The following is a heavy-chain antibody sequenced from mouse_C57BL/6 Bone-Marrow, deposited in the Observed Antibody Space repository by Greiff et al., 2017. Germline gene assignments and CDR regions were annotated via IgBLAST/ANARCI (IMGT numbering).Heavy chain of an antibody. CDR2: IHPNSGST. Sequence: QVQLQQPGAELVKPGASVKLSCKASGYTFTSYWMHWVKQRPGQGLEWIGMIHPNSGSTNYNEKFKSKATLTVDKSSSTAYMQLSSLTSEDSAVYYCARGRSVYYYGSRWYFDVWGTGTTVTVSS. J-gene: IGHJ1*03. V-gene: IGHV1-64*01. D-gene: IGHD1-1*01. CDR3: ARGRSVYYYGSRWYFDV. CDR1: GYTFTSYW.